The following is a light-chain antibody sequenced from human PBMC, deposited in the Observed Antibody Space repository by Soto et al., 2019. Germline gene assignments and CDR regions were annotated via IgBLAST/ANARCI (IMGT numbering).Light chain of an antibody. V-gene: IGKV1-17*01. CDR2: AAS. J-gene: IGKJ4*01. CDR1: QGIKNA. Sequence: DIQMTQSPSSLSASVGDRVTITCRASQGIKNALAWYQQKPGKPPKRLIHAASSLQSGVPSRFSGSGSGTEFTLTISSLQPEDFATYYCLQHNSYPLPFGGGTKVDIK. CDR3: LQHNSYPLP.